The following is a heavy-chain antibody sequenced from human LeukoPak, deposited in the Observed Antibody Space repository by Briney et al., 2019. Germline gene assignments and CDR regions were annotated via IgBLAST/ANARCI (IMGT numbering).Heavy chain of an antibody. J-gene: IGHJ6*02. CDR3: ARIPLDCGGDCYSGDSYYYYYYGMDV. V-gene: IGHV3-33*08. CDR2: IWYDGSNK. CDR1: GFTFSSYA. D-gene: IGHD2-21*02. Sequence: GGSLRLSCAASGFTFSSYAMSWVRQAPGKGLEWVAVIWYDGSNKYYADSVKGRFTISRDNSKNTLYLQMNSLRAEDTAVYYCARIPLDCGGDCYSGDSYYYYYYGMDVWGQGTTVTVSS.